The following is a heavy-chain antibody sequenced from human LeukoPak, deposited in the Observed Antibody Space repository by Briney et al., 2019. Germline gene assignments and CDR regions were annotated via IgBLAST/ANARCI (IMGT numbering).Heavy chain of an antibody. CDR2: IIPIFGTA. J-gene: IGHJ6*03. D-gene: IGHD6-6*01. CDR3: EMPSIAARLGNGYYYMDV. CDR1: GGTFSSYA. Sequence: SVKVSCKASGGTFSSYAISWVRQAPGQGLEWMGGIIPIFGTANYAHKFQGRVTITTDESTSTAYMELSSLRPEDTAVYYCEMPSIAARLGNGYYYMDVWGKGTTVTVSS. V-gene: IGHV1-69*05.